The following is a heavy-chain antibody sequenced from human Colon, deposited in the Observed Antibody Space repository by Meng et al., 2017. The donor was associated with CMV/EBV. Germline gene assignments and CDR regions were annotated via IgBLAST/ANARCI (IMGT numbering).Heavy chain of an antibody. CDR2: IRGSNDDT. D-gene: IGHD2-21*02. CDR1: GFTFRGYA. Sequence: SGFTFRGYAMTWVRQAPGKGLEWVATIRGSNDDTYYADYVKGRFTISRDNPKNILYLQMNSLRADDTALYYCTRKSQYGDYTQWFDPWGQGTLVTVSS. J-gene: IGHJ5*02. V-gene: IGHV3-23*01. CDR3: TRKSQYGDYTQWFDP.